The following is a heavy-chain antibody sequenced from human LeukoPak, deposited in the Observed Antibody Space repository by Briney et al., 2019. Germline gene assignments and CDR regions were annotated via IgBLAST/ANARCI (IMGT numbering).Heavy chain of an antibody. Sequence: GGSLRLSRAASGFTFDDYAMHWVRQAPGKGLEWVSGISWNSGSIGYADSVKGRFTISRDNAKNSLYLQMNSLRAEDTALYYCAKGRYQLPLYYFDYWGQGTLVTVSS. J-gene: IGHJ4*02. CDR3: AKGRYQLPLYYFDY. D-gene: IGHD2-2*01. V-gene: IGHV3-9*01. CDR2: ISWNSGSI. CDR1: GFTFDDYA.